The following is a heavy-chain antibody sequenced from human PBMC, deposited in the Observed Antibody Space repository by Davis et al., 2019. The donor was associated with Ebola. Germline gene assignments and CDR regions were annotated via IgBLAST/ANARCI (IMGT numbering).Heavy chain of an antibody. CDR1: GGSFSGYY. CDR3: ARKYYDFWSGYV. Sequence: MPGGSLRLSCAVYGGSFSGYYWSWIRQPPGKGLEWIGEINHSGSTNYNPSLKSRVTISVETSKNQFSLKLSSVTAADTAVYYCARKYYDFWSGYVWGQGTTVTVSS. J-gene: IGHJ6*02. V-gene: IGHV4-34*01. CDR2: INHSGST. D-gene: IGHD3-3*01.